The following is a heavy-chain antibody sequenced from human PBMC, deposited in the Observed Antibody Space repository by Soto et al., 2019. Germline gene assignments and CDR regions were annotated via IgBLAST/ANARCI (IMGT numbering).Heavy chain of an antibody. J-gene: IGHJ5*02. Sequence: PSETLSLTCIVSGSISSSSYYWGWIRQPPGKGLEWIGSIYYSGSTYYNPSLKSRVTISVDTSKNQFSLKLSSVTAADTAVYYCASLPIIGYCSGGSCPWGQGTLVTVSS. CDR3: ASLPIIGYCSGGSCP. V-gene: IGHV4-39*01. D-gene: IGHD2-15*01. CDR2: IYYSGST. CDR1: GSISSSSYY.